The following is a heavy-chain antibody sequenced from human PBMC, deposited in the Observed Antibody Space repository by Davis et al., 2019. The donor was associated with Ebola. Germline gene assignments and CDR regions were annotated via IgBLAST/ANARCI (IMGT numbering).Heavy chain of an antibody. CDR1: GGSISSSSYY. D-gene: IGHD6-13*01. J-gene: IGHJ5*02. V-gene: IGHV4-39*07. Sequence: PGGSLRLSCTVSGGSISSSSYYWGWIRQPPGKGLEWIGSINYSGITYYNPSLKSRVTISVDTSKNQFSLNLSSVTAADTAVYYCASAPTAGAGTRWGTRWFDPWGQGTLVTVSS. CDR3: ASAPTAGAGTRWGTRWFDP. CDR2: INYSGIT.